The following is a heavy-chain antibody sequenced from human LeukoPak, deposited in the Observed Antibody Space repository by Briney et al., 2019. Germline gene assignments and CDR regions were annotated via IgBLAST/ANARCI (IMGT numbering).Heavy chain of an antibody. Sequence: GVSLRLSCATSGFTFRSYWMSWVRQAPGKGLEWVANIKQDGSEKYYVDSVKGRFTISRDNAKNSLYLQMNSLRAEGTAVYYCARDRGSYCSGGSCHFFDYWGQGTLVTVSS. V-gene: IGHV3-7*01. CDR3: ARDRGSYCSGGSCHFFDY. J-gene: IGHJ4*02. D-gene: IGHD2-15*01. CDR1: GFTFRSYW. CDR2: IKQDGSEK.